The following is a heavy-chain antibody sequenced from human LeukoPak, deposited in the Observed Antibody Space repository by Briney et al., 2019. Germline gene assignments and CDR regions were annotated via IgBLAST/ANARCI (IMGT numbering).Heavy chain of an antibody. J-gene: IGHJ4*02. CDR2: SGSGGDT. CDR3: AKARGATYGTYYFDY. D-gene: IGHD4/OR15-4a*01. V-gene: IGHV3-23*01. Sequence: GGSLRLSCAASGFTFSSYAMNWVRQAPGKGLEWVSISGSGGDTYYADSVKGRFTITRDNSKNTLYLQMNSLRAEDTAVYYCAKARGATYGTYYFDYWGQGTLVTVSS. CDR1: GFTFSSYA.